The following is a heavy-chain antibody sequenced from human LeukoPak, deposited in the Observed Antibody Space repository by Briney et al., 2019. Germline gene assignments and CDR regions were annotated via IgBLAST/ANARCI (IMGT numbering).Heavy chain of an antibody. CDR2: ISYDGSNK. D-gene: IGHD6-19*01. CDR3: AKVGVAGTSRDFDY. CDR1: GFTFSSYG. J-gene: IGHJ4*02. V-gene: IGHV3-30*18. Sequence: GGSLRLSCAASGFTFSSYGMHWVRQAPGKGLEWVAVISYDGSNKYYADSVKGRFTISRDNSKNTLYLQMNSLRAEDTAVYYCAKVGVAGTSRDFDYWGQGTLVTVSS.